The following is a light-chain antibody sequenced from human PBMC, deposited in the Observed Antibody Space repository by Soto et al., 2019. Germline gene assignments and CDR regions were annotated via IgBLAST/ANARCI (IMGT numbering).Light chain of an antibody. CDR2: EAT. Sequence: DIQMTQSPSSVSASVGDTVTITCRASQGLKFLAWYQQKPGKAPKLLIYEATNLQSGVPPRFSGSGSGTDFTLTIGSLQPEDFATYFCQQANSFPITFGQGTRLEIK. CDR1: QGLKF. CDR3: QQANSFPIT. V-gene: IGKV1-12*01. J-gene: IGKJ5*01.